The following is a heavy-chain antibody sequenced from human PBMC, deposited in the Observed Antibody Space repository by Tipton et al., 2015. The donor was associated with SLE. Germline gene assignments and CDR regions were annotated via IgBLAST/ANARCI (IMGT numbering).Heavy chain of an antibody. D-gene: IGHD5-24*01. CDR2: IHQVGST. J-gene: IGHJ4*02. Sequence: TLSLTCAVYGGPFSGYYWTWIRQPPGKGLEWLGEIHQVGSTNYNPSLESRITISVDTSKNQFSLKVTSVTAADTALYFCASCRDDPLQVREERVDFWGRGILVTVSS. CDR1: GGPFSGYY. CDR3: ASCRDDPLQVREERVDF. V-gene: IGHV4-34*01.